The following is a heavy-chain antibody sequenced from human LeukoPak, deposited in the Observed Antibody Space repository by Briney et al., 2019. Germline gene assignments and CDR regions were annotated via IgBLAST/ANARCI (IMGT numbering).Heavy chain of an antibody. V-gene: IGHV3-48*03. CDR2: ISNSGSI. J-gene: IGHJ4*02. CDR3: ARRFDS. CDR1: GFTISSYE. Sequence: GGSLRLSCAASGFTISSYEMNWVRQAPGKGPEWVPQISNSGSIDYADSVKGRFTISRDNVKNSLYLQMNSLTAEDTAVYYCARRFDSWGQGTLVTVSS.